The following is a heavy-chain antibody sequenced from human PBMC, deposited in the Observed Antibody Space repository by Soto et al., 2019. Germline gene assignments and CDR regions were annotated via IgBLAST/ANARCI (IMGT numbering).Heavy chain of an antibody. CDR1: GFTFSTYG. CDR2: ISYDGSNK. D-gene: IGHD5-12*01. CDR3: AKDIHPGSDGYHYGGDC. V-gene: IGHV3-30*18. J-gene: IGHJ4*02. Sequence: GGSLRLSCAASGFTFSTYGMHWVRQAPGKGLEWVAIISYDGSNKYYADSVQGRFTISRDNSKNTLYLQMNSLRAEDTAVYYCAKDIHPGSDGYHYGGDCWGQGT.